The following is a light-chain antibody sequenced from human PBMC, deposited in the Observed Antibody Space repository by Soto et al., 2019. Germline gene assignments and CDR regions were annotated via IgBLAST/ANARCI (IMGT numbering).Light chain of an antibody. CDR2: GAS. Sequence: EIVMTQSPGTLSVSPGERATISCRASRNINRKLAWYQQKPGQAPRLLISGASTRATGIPARFSGSGSGTEFTLTFSSLQSEDFAVYYCQQYYDYPPLIFGGGTKVEIK. J-gene: IGKJ4*01. V-gene: IGKV3-15*01. CDR1: RNINRK. CDR3: QQYYDYPPLI.